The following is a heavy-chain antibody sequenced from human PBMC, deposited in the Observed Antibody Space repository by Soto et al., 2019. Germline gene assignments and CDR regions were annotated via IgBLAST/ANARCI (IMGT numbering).Heavy chain of an antibody. CDR3: AREGSVSSSDYYAYYYGMDV. CDR1: GFTFSSYW. Sequence: GGSLRLSCAASGFTFSSYWMSWVRQAPGKGLEWVANIKQDGSEKYYVDSVKGRFTISRDNAKNSLYLQMNSLRGEDTAVYYCAREGSVSSSDYYAYYYGMDVWGQGTTVTVSS. J-gene: IGHJ6*02. CDR2: IKQDGSEK. D-gene: IGHD3-10*01. V-gene: IGHV3-7*01.